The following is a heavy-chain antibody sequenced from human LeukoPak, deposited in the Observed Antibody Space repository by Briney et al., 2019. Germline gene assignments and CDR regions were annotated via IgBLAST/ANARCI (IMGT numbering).Heavy chain of an antibody. CDR1: GGSFSGYY. J-gene: IGHJ4*02. V-gene: IGHV4-34*01. D-gene: IGHD3-10*01. CDR3: ARRGYYASGSPHRVYYFDY. Sequence: SETLSLTCAVYGGSFSGYYWSWIRQPPGKGLEWIGEINHSGSTNYNPSLKSRVTISVDTSKNQFSLKLSSVTAADTAVYSCARRGYYASGSPHRVYYFDYWGQGTLVTVSS. CDR2: INHSGST.